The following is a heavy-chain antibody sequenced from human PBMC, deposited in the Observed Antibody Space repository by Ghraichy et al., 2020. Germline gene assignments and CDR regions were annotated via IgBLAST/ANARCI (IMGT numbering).Heavy chain of an antibody. CDR2: ISSSSSYI. CDR1: GFTFSSYS. J-gene: IGHJ6*03. D-gene: IGHD1-26*01. V-gene: IGHV3-21*01. Sequence: GGSLRLSCAASGFTFSSYSMNWVRQAPGKGLEWVSSISSSSSYIYYADSVKGRFTISRDNAKNSLYLQMNSLRAEDTAVYYCARVNGGSYYSSSGYYYYMDVWGKGTTVTVSS. CDR3: ARVNGGSYYSSSGYYYYMDV.